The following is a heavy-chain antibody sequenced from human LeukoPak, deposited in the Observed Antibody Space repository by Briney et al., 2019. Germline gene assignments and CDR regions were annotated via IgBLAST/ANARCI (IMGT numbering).Heavy chain of an antibody. Sequence: SETLSLTCAVSGGSISSSNWWSWVRQPPGKGLEWIGEIYHSGSTNYNPSLKSRVTISVDKSKNQFSLKLSSVTAADTAVYYCARGRRYYDSSGYYYGFDYWGQGTLVTVSS. CDR3: ARGRRYYDSSGYYYGFDY. J-gene: IGHJ4*02. CDR1: GGSISSSNW. D-gene: IGHD3-22*01. CDR2: IYHSGST. V-gene: IGHV4-4*02.